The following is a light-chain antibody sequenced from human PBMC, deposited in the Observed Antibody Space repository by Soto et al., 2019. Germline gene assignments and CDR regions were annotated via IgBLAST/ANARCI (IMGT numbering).Light chain of an antibody. CDR2: EVS. Sequence: QSVLTQPPSASGSPGQSVTISCTGTSSDVGACTYVSWFQQHPGKAPKLMIYEVSKRPSGVPDRFSGSKSGSTASLTVSGLQAEDEADYYCSSSAGRNNSVFGGGTKLTVL. CDR3: SSSAGRNNSV. CDR1: SSDVGACTY. V-gene: IGLV2-8*01. J-gene: IGLJ2*01.